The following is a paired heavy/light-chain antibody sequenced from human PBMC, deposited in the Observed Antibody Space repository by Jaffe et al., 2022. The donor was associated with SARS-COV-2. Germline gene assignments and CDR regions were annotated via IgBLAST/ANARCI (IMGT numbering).Light chain of an antibody. J-gene: IGLJ2*01. Sequence: QSALTQPASVSGSPGQSITISCTGTSSDVGGYNYVSWYQQHPGKAPKLMIYEVSNRPSGVSNRFSGSKSGNTASLTISGLQAEDEADYYCSSYTSSSTLGVFGGGTKLTVL. CDR3: SSYTSSSTLGV. CDR1: SSDVGGYNY. CDR2: EVS. V-gene: IGLV2-14*01.
Heavy chain of an antibody. CDR3: ANYDFWSGYYPGLDGMDV. CDR1: GGTFSSYT. V-gene: IGHV1-69*02. J-gene: IGHJ6*02. Sequence: QVQLVQSGAEVKKPGSSVKVSCKASGGTFSSYTISWVRQAPGQGLEWMGRIIPILGIANYAQKFQGRVTITADKSTSTAYMELSSLRSEDTAVYYCANYDFWSGYYPGLDGMDVWGQGTTVTVSS. CDR2: IIPILGIA. D-gene: IGHD3-3*01.